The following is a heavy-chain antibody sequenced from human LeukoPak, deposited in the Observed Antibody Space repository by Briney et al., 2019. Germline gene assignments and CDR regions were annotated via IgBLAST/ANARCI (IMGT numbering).Heavy chain of an antibody. V-gene: IGHV3-23*01. CDR2: ISGSGGST. Sequence: GGSLRLSCAASGFTFSRYAISWVRQAPGKGLEWVSAISGSGGSTYYADSVKGRFTISRDNSKNTLYLQMNSLRAEDTAVYYCARGLRGYSWSYSAYYYMDVWGKGTTVTVSS. J-gene: IGHJ6*03. D-gene: IGHD1-26*01. CDR1: GFTFSRYA. CDR3: ARGLRGYSWSYSAYYYMDV.